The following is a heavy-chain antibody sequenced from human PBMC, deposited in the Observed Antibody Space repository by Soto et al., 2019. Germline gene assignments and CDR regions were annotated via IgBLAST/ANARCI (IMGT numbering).Heavy chain of an antibody. CDR1: GASVSSIGAY. D-gene: IGHD5-18*01. CDR3: ATESGSTYGYFDY. CDR2: ISGSGST. V-gene: IGHV4-30-4*01. Sequence: SETLSLTCPVSGASVSSIGAYCSWTRQSPGKGLEWIGYISGSGSTGYNPSLKNRLTMSVDRSKNQFTLRLTSVTAADTAVYFCATESGSTYGYFDYWGQGTQVTVS. J-gene: IGHJ4*02.